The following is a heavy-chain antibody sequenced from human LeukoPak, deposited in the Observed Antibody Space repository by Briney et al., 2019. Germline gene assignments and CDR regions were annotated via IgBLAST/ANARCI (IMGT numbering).Heavy chain of an antibody. CDR3: AKDAEKTYYYDSSGYYAFDY. V-gene: IGHV3-30*04. Sequence: GGSLRLSCAASGFTFSSYAIHWVRQAPGKGLEWVAVISYDGSNKYYADSVKGRFTISRDNSKNTLYLQMNSLRAEDTAVYYCAKDAEKTYYYDSSGYYAFDYWGQGTLVTVSS. D-gene: IGHD3-22*01. CDR2: ISYDGSNK. CDR1: GFTFSSYA. J-gene: IGHJ4*02.